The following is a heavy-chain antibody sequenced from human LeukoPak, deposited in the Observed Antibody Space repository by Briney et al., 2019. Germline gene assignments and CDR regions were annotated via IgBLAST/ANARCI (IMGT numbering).Heavy chain of an antibody. CDR3: AKEDGGDYVWGSPFDY. CDR2: ISASGGST. J-gene: IGHJ4*02. V-gene: IGHV3-23*01. D-gene: IGHD3-16*01. Sequence: GGSLRLSCAASGFTFSNYAMSWVRQAPGKGLEWVSGISASGGSTYYADSVKGRFTISRDNSKNTLYLQMNSLRAEDTAVYYCAKEDGGDYVWGSPFDYWGQGTLVTVSS. CDR1: GFTFSNYA.